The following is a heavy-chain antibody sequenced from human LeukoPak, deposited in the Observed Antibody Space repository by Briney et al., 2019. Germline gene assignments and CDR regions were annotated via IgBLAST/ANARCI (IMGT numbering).Heavy chain of an antibody. CDR1: GFTFSTYW. J-gene: IGHJ1*01. CDR3: ARAPSEIGGYYPEYFRQ. V-gene: IGHV3-74*01. D-gene: IGHD3-22*01. CDR2: IKSDGST. Sequence: GGSLRLSCAASGFTFSTYWMHWVRQAPGKGLVWVSRIKSDGSTNYADSVKGRFTISRDNAKNTVSLQMNSLRPEDTGVYYCARAPSEIGGYYPEYFRQWGQGTLDTVSS.